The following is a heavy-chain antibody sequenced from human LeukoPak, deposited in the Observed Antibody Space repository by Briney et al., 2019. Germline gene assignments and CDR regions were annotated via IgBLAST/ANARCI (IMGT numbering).Heavy chain of an antibody. D-gene: IGHD4-23*01. CDR3: AKDHDYGGSFDY. CDR2: ISGSGGST. CDR1: GFTFSSYA. V-gene: IGHV3-23*01. Sequence: TGGSLRLSCAASGFTFSSYAMSWVRQAPGKGLDWVSAISGSGGSTYYADSVKGRFTISRDNSKNTLYLQMNSLRAEDTAVYYCAKDHDYGGSFDYWGQGTLVTVSS. J-gene: IGHJ4*02.